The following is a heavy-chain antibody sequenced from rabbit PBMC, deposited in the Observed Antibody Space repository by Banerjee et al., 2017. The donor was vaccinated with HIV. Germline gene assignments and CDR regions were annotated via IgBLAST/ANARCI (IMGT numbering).Heavy chain of an antibody. J-gene: IGHJ4*01. D-gene: IGHD6-1*01. CDR2: INTLGSA. V-gene: IGHV1S40*01. CDR3: ARDADYGGYAVPSL. Sequence: QSLEESGGDLVKPGASLTLTCKASGFDISNYNMQWVRQSPGKGLESIGFINTLGSAYYASWAKGRFTISKTSSTTVTLQVTSLTAADAATYFCARDADYGGYAVPSLWGPGTLVT. CDR1: GFDISNYN.